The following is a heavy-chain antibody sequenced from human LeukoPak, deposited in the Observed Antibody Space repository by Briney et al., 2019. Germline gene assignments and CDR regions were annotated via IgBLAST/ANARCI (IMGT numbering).Heavy chain of an antibody. CDR1: GFTFSSYA. D-gene: IGHD6-13*01. CDR2: ISSSSSYI. CDR3: ARDHDSSSCPYFDY. V-gene: IGHV3-21*01. Sequence: GGSLRLSCAASGFTFSSYAMSWVRQAPGKGLEWVSSISSSSSYIYYADSVKGRFTISRDNAKNSLYLQMNSLRAEDTAVYYCARDHDSSSCPYFDYWGQGTLVTVSS. J-gene: IGHJ4*02.